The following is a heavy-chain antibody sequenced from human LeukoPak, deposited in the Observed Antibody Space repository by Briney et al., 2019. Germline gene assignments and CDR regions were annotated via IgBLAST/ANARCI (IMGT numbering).Heavy chain of an antibody. V-gene: IGHV3-9*01. D-gene: IGHD3-10*01. CDR3: AKAKVRGAHGPRFDY. J-gene: IGHJ4*02. CDR1: GFTFDDYA. Sequence: GRSLRLSCAASGFTFDDYAMHWVRQAPGKGLEWVSGISWNSGSIGYADSVKGRFTISRDNAKNSLYLQMNSLRAEDTALYYCAKAKVRGAHGPRFDYWGQGTLVTVSS. CDR2: ISWNSGSI.